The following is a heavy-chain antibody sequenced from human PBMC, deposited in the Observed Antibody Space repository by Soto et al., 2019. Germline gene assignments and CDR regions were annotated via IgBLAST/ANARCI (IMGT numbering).Heavy chain of an antibody. V-gene: IGHV4-34*01. D-gene: IGHD2-2*01. Sequence: LSLTCAVYGGSFSGYYWSWIRQPPGKGLEWIGEINHSGSTNYNPSLKSRVTISVDTSKNQFSLKLSSVTAADTAVYYCARAYCSSTSCYLFSWFDPWGQGTLVTVSS. CDR3: ARAYCSSTSCYLFSWFDP. CDR1: GGSFSGYY. J-gene: IGHJ5*02. CDR2: INHSGST.